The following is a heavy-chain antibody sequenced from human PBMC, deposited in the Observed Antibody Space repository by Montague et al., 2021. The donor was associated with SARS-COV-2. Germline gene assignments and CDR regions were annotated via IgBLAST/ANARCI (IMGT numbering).Heavy chain of an antibody. J-gene: IGHJ6*03. Sequence: SETLSLTCAVYGGSFSGYYWSWIRQPPGKGLEWIGEINHSGSTNXNPSHKSRVTISVDTSKNQFSLKLSSVTATDTAVYYCARARQDVVVPALGIGAYYYYYYMDVWGKGTTVTVSS. CDR1: GGSFSGYY. V-gene: IGHV4-34*01. CDR2: INHSGST. D-gene: IGHD2-2*01. CDR3: ARARQDVVVPALGIGAYYYYYYMDV.